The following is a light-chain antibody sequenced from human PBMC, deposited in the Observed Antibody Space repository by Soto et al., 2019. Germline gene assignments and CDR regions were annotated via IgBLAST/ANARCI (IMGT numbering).Light chain of an antibody. V-gene: IGLV1-44*01. J-gene: IGLJ2*01. CDR3: AAWDDSLNGSYVV. CDR1: SSNIGSNT. Sequence: QSVLTQPPSASGTPGQRVTISCSGSSSNIGSNTVNWYQQLPGTAPKLLIYSNNQRPSGVPDRFSGSKSGTSASLAISGLQSEDEADYYCAAWDDSLNGSYVVFGGGTSSPS. CDR2: SNN.